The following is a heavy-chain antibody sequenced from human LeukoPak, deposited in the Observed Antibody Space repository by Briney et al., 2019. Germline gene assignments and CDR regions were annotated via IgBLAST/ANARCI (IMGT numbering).Heavy chain of an antibody. J-gene: IGHJ4*02. CDR3: ARRYFDH. CDR1: GFTFSSYW. Sequence: GGSLRLSCAASGFTFSSYWISWVRQAPGKGLEWVANIKQDGSEKYYVESVKGRFTISRDNAKNSLYLQMNSLRAEDTAVYYCARRYFDHWGQGTLVTVSS. CDR2: IKQDGSEK. V-gene: IGHV3-7*01.